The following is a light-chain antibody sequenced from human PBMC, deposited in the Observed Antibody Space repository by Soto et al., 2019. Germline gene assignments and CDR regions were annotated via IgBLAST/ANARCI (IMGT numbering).Light chain of an antibody. CDR3: QQYGSSPRT. Sequence: EIALTQSPGTLSLSPGERATFSCRSSHTISSSYLAWYQQKPGQAPRLLMYGASSRTTGIPDRFSGSGSGTDFTLTISRLEPEDFAVYYCQQYGSSPRTFGQGTKVDIK. CDR2: GAS. J-gene: IGKJ1*01. V-gene: IGKV3-20*01. CDR1: HTISSSY.